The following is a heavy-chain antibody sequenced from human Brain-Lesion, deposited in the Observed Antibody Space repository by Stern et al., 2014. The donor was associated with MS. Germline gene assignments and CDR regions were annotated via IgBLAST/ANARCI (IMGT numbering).Heavy chain of an antibody. Sequence: VQLVESGGDLVQPCRSLRLSCGAFGFPFDDYAMHWVRQGPGEGLAWVAGICWNSGTLGYAESVKGRLTHSRDNAYTLLYLQMNSLRPEDTALYYCARDITGSSAYFAYWGQGTLGTVSS. V-gene: IGHV3-9*01. J-gene: IGHJ4*02. D-gene: IGHD1-14*01. CDR3: ARDITGSSAYFAY. CDR2: ICWNSGTL. CDR1: GFPFDDYA.